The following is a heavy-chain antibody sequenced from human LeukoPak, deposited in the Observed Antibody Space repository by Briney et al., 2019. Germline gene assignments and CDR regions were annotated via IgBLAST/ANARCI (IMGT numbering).Heavy chain of an antibody. V-gene: IGHV5-51*01. J-gene: IGHJ4*02. CDR3: ARRTDTAMVHFDY. CDR2: IYPGDSDT. D-gene: IGHD5-18*01. Sequence: GESLKIPCKGSGYSFTSYWIGWVRQMPGKGLEWMGIIYPGDSDTRYSPSFQGQVTISADKSISTAYLQWSSLKASDTAMYYCARRTDTAMVHFDYWGQGTLVTVS. CDR1: GYSFTSYW.